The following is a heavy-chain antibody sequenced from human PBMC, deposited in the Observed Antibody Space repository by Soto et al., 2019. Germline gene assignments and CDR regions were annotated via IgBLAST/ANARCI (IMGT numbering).Heavy chain of an antibody. Sequence: QVQLVESGGGVVQPGRSLRLSCAASGFTFSSYAMHWVRQAPGKGLEWVAVISYDGSNKYYADSVKGRFTISRDNSKNTLYLQMNSLRAEDTAVYYCAKVSVSDYWGQGTLVTVSS. CDR1: GFTFSSYA. V-gene: IGHV3-30*04. J-gene: IGHJ4*02. CDR2: ISYDGSNK. CDR3: AKVSVSDY. D-gene: IGHD2-8*01.